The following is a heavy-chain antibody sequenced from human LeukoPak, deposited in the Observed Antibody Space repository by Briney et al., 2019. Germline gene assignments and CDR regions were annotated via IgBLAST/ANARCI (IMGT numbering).Heavy chain of an antibody. CDR3: ARARHYYDSSGYPNPHFDY. CDR1: GGSISSGSYY. CDR2: IYTTGST. D-gene: IGHD3-22*01. V-gene: IGHV4-61*02. Sequence: SETLSLTCTVSGGSISSGSYYWSWIRQPAGKGLDWIGRIYTTGSTNYNPSLKSRVTISVDTSKNQFSLKLSSVTAADTAVYYCARARHYYDSSGYPNPHFDYWGQGTLVTVSS. J-gene: IGHJ4*02.